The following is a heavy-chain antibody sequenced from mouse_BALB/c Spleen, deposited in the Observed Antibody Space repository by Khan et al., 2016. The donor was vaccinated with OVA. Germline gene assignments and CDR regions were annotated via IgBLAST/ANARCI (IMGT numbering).Heavy chain of an antibody. Sequence: EVQLQESGPGLVKPSQSLSLTCTVTGYSITSGYGWNWLRPFPGNKLEWMGYISYSRCTNYQPSLKSRISITRDTSKNPLFLQLTSVTTEDTATYYCARTARIKYWGQGTTLTVSA. J-gene: IGHJ2*01. V-gene: IGHV3-2*02. D-gene: IGHD1-2*01. CDR3: ARTARIKY. CDR1: GYSITSGYG. CDR2: ISYSRCT.